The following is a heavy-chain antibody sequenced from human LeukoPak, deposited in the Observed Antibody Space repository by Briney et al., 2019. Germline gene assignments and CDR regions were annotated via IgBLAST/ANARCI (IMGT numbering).Heavy chain of an antibody. D-gene: IGHD3-22*01. CDR3: ARGLGSSSGYSLDY. CDR1: GGSFSGYY. V-gene: IGHV4-34*01. Sequence: PSETLSLTCAVYGGSFSGYYWSWIRQPPGKGLEWIGEINHSGSTNYNPSLKSRVTISVDTSKNQFSLKLSSVAAADKAVYYCARGLGSSSGYSLDYWGQGTLVTVSS. CDR2: INHSGST. J-gene: IGHJ4*02.